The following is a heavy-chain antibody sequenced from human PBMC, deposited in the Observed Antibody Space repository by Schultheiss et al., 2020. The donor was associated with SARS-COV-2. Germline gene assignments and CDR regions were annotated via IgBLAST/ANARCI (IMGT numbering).Heavy chain of an antibody. CDR1: GGTFSSYT. D-gene: IGHD1-26*01. CDR2: INPNSGGT. J-gene: IGHJ4*02. CDR3: ASSGSYYSDY. V-gene: IGHV1-2*02. Sequence: ASVKVSCKASGGTFSSYTISWVRQAPGQGLEWMGWINPNSGGTNYAQKFQGRVTMTTDTSTSTAYMELSRLRSDDTAVYYCASSGSYYSDYWGQGTLVTVSS.